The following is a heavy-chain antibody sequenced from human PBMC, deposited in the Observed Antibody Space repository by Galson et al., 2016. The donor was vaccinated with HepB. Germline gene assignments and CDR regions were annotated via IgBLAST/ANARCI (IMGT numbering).Heavy chain of an antibody. CDR2: ISSSSSTV. CDR3: ARGGASCSGGSCYFWFDP. V-gene: IGHV3-48*01. J-gene: IGHJ5*02. CDR1: GFTFGSYS. D-gene: IGHD2-15*01. Sequence: SLRLSCAASGFTFGSYSMNWVRQAPGKGLEWVSYISSSSSTVYYADSVKGRFTISRDNAKNSLYLQMNSLRAEDTAVYYCARGGASCSGGSCYFWFDPWGQGTPATAAS.